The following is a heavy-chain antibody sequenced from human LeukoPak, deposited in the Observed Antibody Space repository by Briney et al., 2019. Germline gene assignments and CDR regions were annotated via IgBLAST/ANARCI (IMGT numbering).Heavy chain of an antibody. CDR1: GFTFSNYG. CDR3: ARVRSAAAGPLDY. V-gene: IGHV3-23*01. J-gene: IGHJ4*02. D-gene: IGHD6-13*01. Sequence: GGSLRLSCAASGFTFSNYGMSWVRQAPGKGLEWVSAISGSGGSTYYADSVKGRFTISRDNAKKSLYLQMNRLRADDTAVYHCARVRSAAAGPLDYWGQGTLVTVSS. CDR2: ISGSGGST.